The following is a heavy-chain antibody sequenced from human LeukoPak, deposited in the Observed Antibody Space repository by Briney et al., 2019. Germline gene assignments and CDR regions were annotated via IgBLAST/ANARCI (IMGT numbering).Heavy chain of an antibody. D-gene: IGHD6-13*01. CDR1: GGTFSSYA. J-gene: IGHJ5*02. CDR3: ARYSAARGRDNWFDP. CDR2: IIPIFGTA. Sequence: SVKVSCKASGGTFSSYAISWVRQAPGQGLEWMGGIIPIFGTANYAQKFQGRVTITADESTSTAYMELSSLRSEDTAVYYCARYSAARGRDNWFDPWGQGTLVTVSS. V-gene: IGHV1-69*13.